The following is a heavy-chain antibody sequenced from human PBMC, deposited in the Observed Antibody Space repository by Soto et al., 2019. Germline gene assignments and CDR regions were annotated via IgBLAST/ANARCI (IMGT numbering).Heavy chain of an antibody. V-gene: IGHV1-46*01. CDR3: ARGGNGDNVGYWYFDL. CDR1: GYTFTTYY. J-gene: IGHJ2*01. CDR2: INPGGVST. D-gene: IGHD4-17*01. Sequence: QVQLVQSGAEVKKPGASVEVSCKASGYTFTTYYIHWVRHAPGQGLEWMGVINPGGVSTKYAQKFQDKVTRTSDTSTSTVYMDLSSLRSEDTAVYFCARGGNGDNVGYWYFDLWGRGTQVTVSP.